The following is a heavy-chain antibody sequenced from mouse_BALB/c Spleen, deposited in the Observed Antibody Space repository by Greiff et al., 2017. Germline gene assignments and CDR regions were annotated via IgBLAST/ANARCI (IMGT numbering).Heavy chain of an antibody. Sequence: QVQLKQSGAELVRPGTSVKISCKASGYTFTNYWLGWVKQRPGHGLEWIGDIYPGGGYTNYNEKSKGKATLTADTSSSTAYMQLSSLTSEDSAVYFCARGGSGYFDYWGQGTTLTVSS. CDR1: GYTFTNYW. CDR2: IYPGGGYT. J-gene: IGHJ2*01. CDR3: ARGGSGYFDY. D-gene: IGHD1-1*01. V-gene: IGHV1-63*02.